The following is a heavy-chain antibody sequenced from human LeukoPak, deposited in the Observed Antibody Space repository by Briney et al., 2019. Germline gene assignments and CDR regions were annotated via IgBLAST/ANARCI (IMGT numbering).Heavy chain of an antibody. Sequence: GGSLRLSCAASGFTFSSYWMSWVRQAPGKGLEWVANITQDGSEKYYVDSVKGRFTISRDNAKNSLYLQMNSLRAEDTAVYYCARDPGTMVRGGHYYYYGMDVWGQGTTVTVSS. J-gene: IGHJ6*02. CDR3: ARDPGTMVRGGHYYYYGMDV. V-gene: IGHV3-7*01. D-gene: IGHD3-10*01. CDR2: ITQDGSEK. CDR1: GFTFSSYW.